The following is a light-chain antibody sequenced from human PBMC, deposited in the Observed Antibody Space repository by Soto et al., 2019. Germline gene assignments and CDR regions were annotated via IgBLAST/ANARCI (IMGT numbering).Light chain of an antibody. CDR1: QSVGYH. CDR3: QQRSNWPPVT. CDR2: DAS. J-gene: IGKJ4*01. Sequence: IVLTQSPATLSLSPGERATLSCRASQSVGYHLAWYQQKPGQAPRLLIYDASNRATGIPARFSGSGSGTDFTLAISSLEPEDFAVYYCQQRSNWPPVTFGGGTKVDI. V-gene: IGKV3-11*01.